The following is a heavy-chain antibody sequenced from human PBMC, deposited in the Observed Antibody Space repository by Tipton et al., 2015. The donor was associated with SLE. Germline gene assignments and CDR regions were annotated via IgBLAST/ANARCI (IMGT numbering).Heavy chain of an antibody. J-gene: IGHJ4*02. CDR1: GFTFSRHW. CDR2: IKQDGSEK. Sequence: GSLRLSCAASGFTFSRHWMSWVRQAPGKGLEWVANIKQDGSEKFFVDSVKGRFTISRDNAKNSLYLQMDSLRAEDTAVYYCAKDDYGDYHFDYWGQGTLVTVSS. V-gene: IGHV3-7*05. CDR3: AKDDYGDYHFDY. D-gene: IGHD4-17*01.